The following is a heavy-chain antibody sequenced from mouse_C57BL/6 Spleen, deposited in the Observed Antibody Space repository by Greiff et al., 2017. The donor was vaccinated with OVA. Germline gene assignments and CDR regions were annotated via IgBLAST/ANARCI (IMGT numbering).Heavy chain of an antibody. D-gene: IGHD2-4*01. J-gene: IGHJ1*03. Sequence: EVMLVESGGDLVKPGGSLKLSCAASGFPFSSYGMSWVRQTPDKRLEWVATISSGGSYPYYPDSVKGRFTISRDNAKNTLYLQMSSLQSEDTSIYYCARHGDYDDWYFDVWGTGTTVTVSS. V-gene: IGHV5-6*01. CDR3: ARHGDYDDWYFDV. CDR2: ISSGGSYP. CDR1: GFPFSSYG.